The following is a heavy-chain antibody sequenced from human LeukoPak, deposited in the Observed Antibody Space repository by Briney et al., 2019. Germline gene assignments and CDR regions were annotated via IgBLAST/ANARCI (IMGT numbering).Heavy chain of an antibody. CDR2: IGGGGYST. V-gene: IGHV3-23*01. CDR3: ARDQYDTWSRRGNFDS. J-gene: IGHJ4*02. D-gene: IGHD3-3*01. Sequence: GGSLRLSCAASGFTFSSYVMNWVRQAPGKGLEWVSTIGGGGYSTYYADSVKGRFTISRDNSKNTLFLQMNSLRAEDTAIYYCARDQYDTWSRRGNFDSWGQGTLVIVSS. CDR1: GFTFSSYV.